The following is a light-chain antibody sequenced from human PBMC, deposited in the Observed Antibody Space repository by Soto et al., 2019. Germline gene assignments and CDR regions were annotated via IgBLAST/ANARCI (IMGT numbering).Light chain of an antibody. Sequence: DIVMTQSPDSLAVSLGERATINCKSSQSVVYSSNNRDYLAWYQQKPGLPPKLLIYWASIRASGVPDRFSGGGSGTDFTLTISSLQAEDVAVYYCQQYYSTMYTFGQGTKLEIK. J-gene: IGKJ2*01. CDR2: WAS. CDR1: QSVVYSSNNRDY. CDR3: QQYYSTMYT. V-gene: IGKV4-1*01.